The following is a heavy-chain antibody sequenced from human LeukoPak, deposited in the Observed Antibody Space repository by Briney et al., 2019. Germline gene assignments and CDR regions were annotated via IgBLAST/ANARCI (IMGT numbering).Heavy chain of an antibody. CDR1: GFTFSSYG. CDR3: AKLARYSTVNYYYGMDV. Sequence: SGRSLRLSCAASGFTFSSYGMHWVRQAPGKGLEWVAVISYDGSNKYYADSVKGRFTISRDNSKNTLYLQMNSLRAEDTAVYYCAKLARYSTVNYYYGMDVWGQGTTVTVSS. J-gene: IGHJ6*02. CDR2: ISYDGSNK. D-gene: IGHD6-13*01. V-gene: IGHV3-30*18.